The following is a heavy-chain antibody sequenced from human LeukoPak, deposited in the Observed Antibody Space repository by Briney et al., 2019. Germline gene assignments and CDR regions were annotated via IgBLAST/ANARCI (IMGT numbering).Heavy chain of an antibody. CDR1: GGSFSGDY. Sequence: SETLSLTCAVYGGSFSGDYWTWIRQPPGKGLEWIGEMNHSGNTNYNPSLKSRVTVSVDTSKNQFSLKLSSVTAADTAVYYCARGATGIAVAGTIPVGCDYWDQGTLVTVSS. CDR3: ARGATGIAVAGTIPVGCDY. D-gene: IGHD6-19*01. J-gene: IGHJ4*02. V-gene: IGHV4-34*01. CDR2: MNHSGNT.